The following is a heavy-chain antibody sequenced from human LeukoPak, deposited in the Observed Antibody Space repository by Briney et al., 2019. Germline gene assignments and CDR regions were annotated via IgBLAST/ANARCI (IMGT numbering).Heavy chain of an antibody. D-gene: IGHD1-26*01. CDR3: ARDKVGAGPFDY. J-gene: IGHJ4*02. CDR1: GYTFTSYD. CDR2: MNPNSGNT. Sequence: ASVKVSCKASGYTFTSYDINWVRQATGQGLEWMGWMNPNSGNTGYAQKFQGRVTITRNTSISTAYMELSSLRSEDTAVYYCARDKVGAGPFDYWGQGTLVTVSS. V-gene: IGHV1-8*03.